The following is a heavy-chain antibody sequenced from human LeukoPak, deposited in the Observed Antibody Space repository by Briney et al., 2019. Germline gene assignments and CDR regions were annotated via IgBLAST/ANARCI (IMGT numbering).Heavy chain of an antibody. D-gene: IGHD6-13*01. CDR1: GFTFSSYW. CDR3: ARDSPTKTHSSSWEKNYFDY. CDR2: IKQDGSEK. J-gene: IGHJ4*02. V-gene: IGHV3-7*01. Sequence: PGGSLRLSCAASGFTFSSYWMNWVRQAPGKGLEWVANIKQDGSEKYYVDSVKGRFTISRDNAKNSLYLQMNSLRAEDTAVYYCARDSPTKTHSSSWEKNYFDYWGQGTLVTVSS.